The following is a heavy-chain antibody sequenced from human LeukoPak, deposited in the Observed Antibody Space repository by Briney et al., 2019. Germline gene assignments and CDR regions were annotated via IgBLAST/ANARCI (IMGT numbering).Heavy chain of an antibody. J-gene: IGHJ6*03. Sequence: SVKVSCKASGGTFSSYAISWVRQAPGQGLEWMGGIISTFGTANYAQKFQGRVTITTDESTSTAYMELSSLSSEDTAVYYCARSIYGSARTYYYYYYMDVWGKGTTVTVSS. V-gene: IGHV1-69*05. CDR3: ARSIYGSARTYYYYYYMDV. D-gene: IGHD3-10*01. CDR2: IISTFGTA. CDR1: GGTFSSYA.